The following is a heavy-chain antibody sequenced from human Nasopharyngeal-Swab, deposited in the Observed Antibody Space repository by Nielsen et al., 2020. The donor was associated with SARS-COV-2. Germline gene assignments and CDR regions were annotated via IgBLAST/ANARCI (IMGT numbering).Heavy chain of an antibody. CDR2: ISYDGSNK. CDR1: GCNFRSYA. D-gene: IGHD5-12*01. J-gene: IGHJ3*02. Sequence: GGSLRLCWAAAGCNFRSYAMHWVRQAPGKGLEWVAVISYDGSNKYYADSVKGRFTISRDNSKNTLYLQMNSLRAEDTAVYYCARDPDVDIVATDAFDIWGQGTMVTVSS. V-gene: IGHV3-30-3*01. CDR3: ARDPDVDIVATDAFDI.